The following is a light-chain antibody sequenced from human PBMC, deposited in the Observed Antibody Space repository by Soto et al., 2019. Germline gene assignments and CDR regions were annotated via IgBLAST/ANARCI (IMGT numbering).Light chain of an antibody. CDR3: SSYTDSSGRV. V-gene: IGLV2-14*01. J-gene: IGLJ3*02. Sequence: QSALAQPASVSGSPGQSITVSCTGTSSDVGGCNFVSWYQQHPGKAPKLIIYEVSHRPSGVSYRFSGSKSGNTASLTISGLQAEDEADYYCSSYTDSSGRVFGGGTKVTVL. CDR1: SSDVGGCNF. CDR2: EVS.